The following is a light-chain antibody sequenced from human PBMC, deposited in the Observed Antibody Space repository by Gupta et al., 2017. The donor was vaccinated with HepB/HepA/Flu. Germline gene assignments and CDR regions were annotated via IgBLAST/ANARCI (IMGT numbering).Light chain of an antibody. Sequence: EIVLTQSPATLSLSPGERATLSCRASQSISSYLAWYQQKPGQAPRLLIYDASNRATGIPARFSGSGYGRDFTLTISSLEPEDFAVYYCQQRSNWPRTFGQGTKVEIK. CDR1: QSISSY. CDR3: QQRSNWPRT. J-gene: IGKJ1*01. CDR2: DAS. V-gene: IGKV3-11*02.